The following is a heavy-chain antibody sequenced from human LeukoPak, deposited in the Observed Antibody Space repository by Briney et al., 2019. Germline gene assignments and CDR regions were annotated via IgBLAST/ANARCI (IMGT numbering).Heavy chain of an antibody. CDR1: GYTFSGYY. V-gene: IGHV1-2*02. CDR2: IDPNSGGT. J-gene: IGHJ4*02. Sequence: ASVKVSCKASGYTFSGYYMHWVRQAPGQGLEWMGWIDPNSGGTHYAQKFRDRVTMTRDTSISTAYMEPSRLRSDDTAVYYCAREELTSGSYSEALDYWGQGTLVTVSS. D-gene: IGHD1-26*01. CDR3: AREELTSGSYSEALDY.